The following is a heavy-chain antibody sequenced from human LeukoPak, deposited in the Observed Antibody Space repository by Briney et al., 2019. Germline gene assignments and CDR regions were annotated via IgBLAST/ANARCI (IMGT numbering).Heavy chain of an antibody. J-gene: IGHJ4*02. CDR2: ISYDGSTK. Sequence: QSGGSLRLSCAASGFTFSSHGMQWVRQAPGKGLEWVAVISYDGSTKYYADSVKGRFTISRDNSKNTLYLQMNSLRAEDTAVYYCAGNYSPYYFDYWGQGTLVTVSS. CDR3: AGNYSPYYFDY. CDR1: GFTFSSHG. V-gene: IGHV3-30*03. D-gene: IGHD1-26*01.